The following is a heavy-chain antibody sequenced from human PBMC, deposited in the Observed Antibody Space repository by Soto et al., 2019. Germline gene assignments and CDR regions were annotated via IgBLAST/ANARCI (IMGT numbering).Heavy chain of an antibody. CDR1: GDSFSGYY. D-gene: IGHD5-12*01. CDR3: ARGSRDGYNFLFDF. Sequence: QVQLQQWGAGLLKPSETLSLTCAVYGDSFSGYYWSWIRQPPGKGLEWIGEVTHSGNTYYYPSLESRVTMSVDTSKNQFSLKLGSVTAADTAVYFCARGSRDGYNFLFDFWGQGALVTVSS. V-gene: IGHV4-34*01. J-gene: IGHJ4*02. CDR2: VTHSGNT.